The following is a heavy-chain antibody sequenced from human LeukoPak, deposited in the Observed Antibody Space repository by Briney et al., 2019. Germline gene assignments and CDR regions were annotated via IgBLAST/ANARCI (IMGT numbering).Heavy chain of an antibody. Sequence: GGSLRLSCAASGFTFSSYGMHWVRQAPGKGLEWVAVISYDGSNKYYADSVKGRFTISRDNSKNTLYLQMNSLRAEDTAVYYCAKSQWVDLWFGEPIAVTEGFDYWGQGTLVTVSS. D-gene: IGHD3-10*01. V-gene: IGHV3-30*18. CDR2: ISYDGSNK. CDR1: GFTFSSYG. J-gene: IGHJ4*02. CDR3: AKSQWVDLWFGEPIAVTEGFDY.